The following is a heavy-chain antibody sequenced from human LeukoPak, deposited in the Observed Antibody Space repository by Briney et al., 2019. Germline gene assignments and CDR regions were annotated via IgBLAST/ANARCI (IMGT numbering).Heavy chain of an antibody. CDR3: ARGSPYGDYRYFDY. CDR1: GGSISSYY. J-gene: IGHJ4*02. CDR2: IYYSGST. Sequence: PSETLSLTCTVSGGSISSYYWSWIRQPPGKGLEWIGYIYYSGSTNYNPSLKSRVTISVDTSKNQFSLKLSSVTAADTAVYYCARGSPYGDYRYFDYWGQGTLVTVPS. D-gene: IGHD4-17*01. V-gene: IGHV4-59*01.